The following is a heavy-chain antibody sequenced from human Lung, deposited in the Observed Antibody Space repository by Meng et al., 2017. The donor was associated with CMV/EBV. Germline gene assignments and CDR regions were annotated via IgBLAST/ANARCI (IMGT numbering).Heavy chain of an antibody. CDR1: GGSISSSSYY. J-gene: IGHJ4*02. CDR2: IYYSGST. D-gene: IGHD6-13*01. Sequence: GSLRLXXTVSGGSISSSSYYWGWIRQPPGKGLEWIGSIYYSGSTYYNPSLKSRVTISVDTSKNQFSLKLSSVTAADTAVYYCARQESSWYYFDYWGQGPLATFSS. CDR3: ARQESSWYYFDY. V-gene: IGHV4-39*01.